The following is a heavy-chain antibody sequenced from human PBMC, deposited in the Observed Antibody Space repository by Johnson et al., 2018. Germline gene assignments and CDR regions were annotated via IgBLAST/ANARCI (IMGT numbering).Heavy chain of an antibody. CDR1: GFTFDDYG. D-gene: IGHD2-2*01. J-gene: IGHJ3*02. CDR3: ERQLGYCSSTSCYHAFDI. Sequence: VQLVESGGGVVRPGGFXRLSCAASGFTFDDYGVSWVRQAPGQGLEWVSGINWDGGSTGYADSVKGRFTISRDKAKNSLYLQMNSLRAEDTALYHCERQLGYCSSTSCYHAFDIWGQGTMVTVSS. CDR2: INWDGGST. V-gene: IGHV3-20*01.